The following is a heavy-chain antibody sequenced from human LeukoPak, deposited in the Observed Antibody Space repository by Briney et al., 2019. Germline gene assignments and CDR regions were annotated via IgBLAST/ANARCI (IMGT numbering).Heavy chain of an antibody. CDR1: GYTLTSYG. Sequence: RRASVKVSCKASGYTLTSYGISWVRQAPGQGLEWMGIINPSGGSTSYAQKFQGRVTMTRDTSTSTVYMELSSLRSEDTAVYYCAREGVGAKRGAIDYWGQGTLVTVSS. CDR2: INPSGGST. CDR3: AREGVGAKRGAIDY. J-gene: IGHJ4*02. D-gene: IGHD1-26*01. V-gene: IGHV1-46*01.